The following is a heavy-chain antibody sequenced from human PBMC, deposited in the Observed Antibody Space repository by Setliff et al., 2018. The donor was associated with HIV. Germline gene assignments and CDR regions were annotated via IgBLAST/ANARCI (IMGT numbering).Heavy chain of an antibody. CDR2: ISSDSGTI. V-gene: IGHV3-48*01. J-gene: IGHJ4*02. CDR3: ARGPGTGHYFDY. D-gene: IGHD1-1*01. Sequence: GGSLRLSCAASGFTFSGYPMNWVRQAPGKRLEWFSYISSDSGTIYYADSVRGRFTISRDDARNSLFLQMNGLRVDDTAVYYCARGPGTGHYFDYWGLGALVTVSS. CDR1: GFTFSGYP.